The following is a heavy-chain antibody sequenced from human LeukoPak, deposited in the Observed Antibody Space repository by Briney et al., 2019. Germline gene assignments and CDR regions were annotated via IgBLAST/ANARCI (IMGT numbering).Heavy chain of an antibody. CDR2: ISAYNGNT. CDR1: GGTFSSYA. V-gene: IGHV1-18*01. CDR3: ARDRGSSSWHIVAFDI. Sequence: GASVKVSCKASGGTFSSYAISWVRQAPGQGLEWMGWISAYNGNTNYAQKLQGRVTMTTDTSTSTAYMELRSLRSDDTAVYYCARDRGSSSWHIVAFDIWGQGTMVTVSS. D-gene: IGHD6-13*01. J-gene: IGHJ3*02.